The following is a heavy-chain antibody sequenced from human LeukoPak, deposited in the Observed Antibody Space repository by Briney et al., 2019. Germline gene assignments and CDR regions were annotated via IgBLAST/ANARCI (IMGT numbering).Heavy chain of an antibody. Sequence: GGSLRLSCAASGFTFSSHCMNWVRQAPGKGLEWVSAISGSGGSTYYADSVKGRFTISRDNSMNTLYMEMNSLRAEDTAVYYCAKASHGGVYHKGSYWGQGTLVTVSS. D-gene: IGHD3-16*01. J-gene: IGHJ4*02. CDR1: GFTFSSHC. CDR2: ISGSGGST. V-gene: IGHV3-23*01. CDR3: AKASHGGVYHKGSY.